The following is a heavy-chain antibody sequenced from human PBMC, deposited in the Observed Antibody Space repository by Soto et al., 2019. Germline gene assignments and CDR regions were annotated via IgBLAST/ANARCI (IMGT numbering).Heavy chain of an antibody. Sequence: GGSLRLSCAASGFTFSSYSMNWVRQAPGKGLEWVSYISSSSTIYYADSVKGRFTISRDNAKNSLYLQMNSLRDEDTAVYYCAVFNRAPWWLDPWGQGTLVTVSS. CDR3: AVFNRAPWWLDP. V-gene: IGHV3-48*02. D-gene: IGHD3-10*01. CDR1: GFTFSSYS. J-gene: IGHJ5*02. CDR2: ISSSSTI.